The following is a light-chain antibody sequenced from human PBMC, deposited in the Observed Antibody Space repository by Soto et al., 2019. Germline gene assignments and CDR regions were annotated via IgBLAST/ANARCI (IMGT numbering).Light chain of an antibody. J-gene: IGLJ1*01. CDR3: TSYTAGNIPPYV. CDR2: EVS. CDR1: SSDVGTFKY. Sequence: QSALTQPASVSGSPGQSITISCTGASSDVGTFKYVSWYQQHPGRAPKLMIYEVSNRPSGISNRFSGSKSAYTASLTISGLQSEDEAFCYCTSYTAGNIPPYVFGTGTKDTVL. V-gene: IGLV2-14*01.